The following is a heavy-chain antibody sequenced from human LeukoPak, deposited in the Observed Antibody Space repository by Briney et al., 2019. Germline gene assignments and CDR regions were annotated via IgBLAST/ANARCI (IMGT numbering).Heavy chain of an antibody. D-gene: IGHD6-13*01. Sequence: PGRSLRLSCAASGFTFSSYGMHRVRQAPGKGLEWVAVISYDGSNKYYADSVKGRFTISRDNSKNTLYLQMNSLRAEDTAVYYCAKEAGSWYAVDYWGQGTLVTVSS. J-gene: IGHJ4*02. CDR2: ISYDGSNK. CDR3: AKEAGSWYAVDY. V-gene: IGHV3-30*18. CDR1: GFTFSSYG.